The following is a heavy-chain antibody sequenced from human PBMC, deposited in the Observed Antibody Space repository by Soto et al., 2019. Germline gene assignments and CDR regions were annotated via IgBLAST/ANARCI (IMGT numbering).Heavy chain of an antibody. D-gene: IGHD6-19*01. CDR1: GGSFSGYY. CDR2: INHSGST. V-gene: IGHV4-34*01. J-gene: IGHJ4*02. CDR3: AVAGYSSGWHGSFDY. Sequence: SETLSLTCAVYGGSFSGYYWSWIRQPPGKGLEWIGEINHSGSTNYNPSLKSRVTISVDTSKNQFSLKLSSVTAADTAVYYCAVAGYSSGWHGSFDYWGQGTLVTVSS.